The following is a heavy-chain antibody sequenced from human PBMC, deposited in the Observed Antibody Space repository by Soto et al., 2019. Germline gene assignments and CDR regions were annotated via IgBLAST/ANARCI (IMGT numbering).Heavy chain of an antibody. CDR3: ARDRRRLGYCSGGSCSPLDY. CDR1: GYTFTSYG. J-gene: IGHJ4*02. V-gene: IGHV1-18*01. CDR2: ISAYNGNT. D-gene: IGHD2-15*01. Sequence: QVQLVQSGAEVKKPGASVKVSCKASGYTFTSYGISWVRQAPGQGLEWMGWISAYNGNTNYAQKLQGRVTMTTDTSTSTAYMELRSLRSDDTAVYYCARDRRRLGYCSGGSCSPLDYWGQGTLVTVSS.